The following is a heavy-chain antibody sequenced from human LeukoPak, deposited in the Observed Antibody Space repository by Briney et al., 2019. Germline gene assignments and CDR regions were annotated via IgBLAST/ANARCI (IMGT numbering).Heavy chain of an antibody. CDR3: ARVPTIKHDYGDYYFDY. Sequence: PGGSLRLSCAASGFTVSSNYMSWVRQAPGKGLEWVSVIYSGGSTYYADSVKGRFTISRDNSKNTLYLQMNSLRAEDTAVYYCARVPTIKHDYGDYYFDYWGQGTLVTVSS. CDR1: GFTVSSNY. CDR2: IYSGGST. J-gene: IGHJ4*02. D-gene: IGHD4-17*01. V-gene: IGHV3-66*01.